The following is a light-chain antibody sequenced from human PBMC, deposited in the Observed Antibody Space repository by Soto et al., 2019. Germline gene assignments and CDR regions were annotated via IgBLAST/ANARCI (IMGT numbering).Light chain of an antibody. CDR3: RSFDSRLSGGV. CDR1: SSNIGAGYD. V-gene: IGLV1-40*01. Sequence: QSVPTQPPSVSAAPGQRVTISCTGSSSNIGAGYDVHWYQHLPGTAPKHLVHGNNDRPSGVPDGFSASKSDTSASLAITGLQGEDEADSYCRSFDSRLSGGVFGGGTEPAVL. J-gene: IGLJ3*02. CDR2: GNN.